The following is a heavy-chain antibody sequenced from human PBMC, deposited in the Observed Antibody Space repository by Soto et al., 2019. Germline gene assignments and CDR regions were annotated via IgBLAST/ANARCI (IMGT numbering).Heavy chain of an antibody. CDR2: IYYSGTT. CDR3: ARVRRDVYYASGIMCYFAY. J-gene: IGHJ4*02. D-gene: IGHD3-10*01. Sequence: PSETLSLTCTVSGGSSSSGGYYWYWIRQHPGKGLEWIGYIYYSGTTYYNPSLKSRVTISVDTSKNQFSLNLSSVTAADTAVYFCARVRRDVYYASGIMCYFAYWGQGTLVTVSS. V-gene: IGHV4-31*03. CDR1: GGSSSSGGYY.